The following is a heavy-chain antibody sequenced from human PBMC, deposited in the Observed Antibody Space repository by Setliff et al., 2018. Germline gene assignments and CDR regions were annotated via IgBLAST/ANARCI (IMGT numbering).Heavy chain of an antibody. CDR3: ARDRFYNSWSGTSITAPHDAFDI. CDR1: GYTFTSYY. D-gene: IGHD3-3*01. V-gene: IGHV1-46*03. Sequence: ASVKVSCKASGYTFTSYYMHWVRQAPGQGLEWMTMIIPSTGNTNYAQKFQGRVTMTRDTSTSTVYMEVISLRSEDTAVYFCARDRFYNSWSGTSITAPHDAFDIWGQGTMVTVSS. J-gene: IGHJ3*02. CDR2: IIPSTGNT.